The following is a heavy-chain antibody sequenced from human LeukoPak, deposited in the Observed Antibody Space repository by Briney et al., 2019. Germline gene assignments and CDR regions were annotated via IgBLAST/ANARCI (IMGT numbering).Heavy chain of an antibody. CDR3: ARDSGWWRFDF. CDR2: IKQDETEK. D-gene: IGHD6-13*01. J-gene: IGHJ4*02. Sequence: PGESLRLSCTASGFTFSNFWMGWVRQAPGKGLEWVANIKQDETEKFYLGSVKGRFTISRDNAKNSLYLQMNSLRAEDTAVYYCARDSGWWRFDFWGQGTLVTVSS. V-gene: IGHV3-7*03. CDR1: GFTFSNFW.